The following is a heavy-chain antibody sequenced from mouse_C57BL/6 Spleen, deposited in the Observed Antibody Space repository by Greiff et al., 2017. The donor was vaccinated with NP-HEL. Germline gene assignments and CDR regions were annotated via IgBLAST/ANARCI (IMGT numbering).Heavy chain of an antibody. D-gene: IGHD1-1*01. J-gene: IGHJ2*01. V-gene: IGHV1-81*01. Sequence: QVQLQQSGAELVRPGASVKLSCKASGYTFTSYGISWVKQRTGQGLEWIGKIYPGSGNTYYNEKLKGKATLTADKSSSTAYLQLRRLTSEDSAVYCGDSDPPYCNGGRSANFDYWGQGTTLTVSS. CDR3: DSDPPYCNGGRSANFDY. CDR2: IYPGSGNT. CDR1: GYTFTSYG.